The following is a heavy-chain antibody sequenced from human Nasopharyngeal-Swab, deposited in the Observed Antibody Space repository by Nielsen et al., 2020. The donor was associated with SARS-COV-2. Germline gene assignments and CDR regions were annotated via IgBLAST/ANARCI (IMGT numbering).Heavy chain of an antibody. CDR1: GGSISSYY. CDR3: ARGGGLGYYDFWSGYSQTSDAFDI. V-gene: IGHV4-59*01. Sequence: SETLSLTCTVSGGSISSYYWSWIRQPPGKGLEWIGYIYYSGSTNDNPSLKSRVTISVDTSKNQFSLKLSSVTAADTAVYYCARGGGLGYYDFWSGYSQTSDAFDIWGQGTMVTVSS. J-gene: IGHJ3*02. CDR2: IYYSGST. D-gene: IGHD3-3*01.